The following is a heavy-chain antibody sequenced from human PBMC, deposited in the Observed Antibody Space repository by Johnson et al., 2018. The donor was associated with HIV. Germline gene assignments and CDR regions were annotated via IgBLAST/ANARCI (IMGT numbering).Heavy chain of an antibody. CDR3: ARESRYNFWSGYDAFDI. CDR1: GFTFISYW. J-gene: IGHJ3*02. Sequence: QLVESGGGLVQPGGSLRLSCAASGFTFISYWMHWVRQAPGKGLVWVSRINSDGTITSYADSVKGRFTISRDNAKNTLYLQMNSLRAEDTAVYYCARESRYNFWSGYDAFDIWGQGTMVTVSS. CDR2: INSDGTIT. V-gene: IGHV3-74*01. D-gene: IGHD3-3*01.